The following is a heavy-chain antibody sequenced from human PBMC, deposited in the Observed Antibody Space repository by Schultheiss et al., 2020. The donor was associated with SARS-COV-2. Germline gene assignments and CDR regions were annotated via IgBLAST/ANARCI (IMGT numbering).Heavy chain of an antibody. D-gene: IGHD4-17*01. CDR1: GFSFSTYG. J-gene: IGHJ6*02. CDR2: ISYDGNHK. CDR3: ALWGATVTTTLGYYGMDV. V-gene: IGHV3-30*03. Sequence: GGSLRLSCAASGFSFSTYGMHWVRQVPGKGLEWVAFISYDGNHKYYGDSVKGRFTISRDNAKNSLYLQMNSLRAEDTALYYCALWGATVTTTLGYYGMDVWGQGTTVTVSS.